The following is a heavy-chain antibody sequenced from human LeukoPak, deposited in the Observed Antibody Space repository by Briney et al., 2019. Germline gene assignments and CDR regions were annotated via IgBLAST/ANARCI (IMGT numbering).Heavy chain of an antibody. CDR3: AGGAANYYDSSAYYSGDYYFDF. J-gene: IGHJ4*02. CDR1: GGTFSSYA. CDR2: IIPIFGTA. D-gene: IGHD3-22*01. Sequence: ASVEVSCKASGGTFSSYAIAWVRQAPGQGLEWMGGIIPIFGTANYAQKFQGRVTITADESTSTAYMELSSLRSEDTAVYYCAGGAANYYDSSAYYSGDYYFDFWGQGTLVT. V-gene: IGHV1-69*13.